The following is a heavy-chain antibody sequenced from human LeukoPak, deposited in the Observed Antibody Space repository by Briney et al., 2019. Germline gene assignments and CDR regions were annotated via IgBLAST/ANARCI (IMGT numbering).Heavy chain of an antibody. J-gene: IGHJ4*02. CDR1: GFTFSSYS. CDR2: ISSSSSYI. Sequence: GGSLRLSCAASGFTFSSYSMNWVRQAPGKGLEWVSSISSSSSYIYYADSVKGRFTVSRDNAKNSLYLQMNSLKAEDTAVYYCARDVVTEVVTLTTTDSWGQGTLVTVSS. D-gene: IGHD2-21*02. V-gene: IGHV3-21*06. CDR3: ARDVVTEVVTLTTTDS.